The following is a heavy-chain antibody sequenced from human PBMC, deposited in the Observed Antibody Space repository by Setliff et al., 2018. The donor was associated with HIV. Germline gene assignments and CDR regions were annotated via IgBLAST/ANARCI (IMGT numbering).Heavy chain of an antibody. V-gene: IGHV4-38-2*02. CDR3: VRDRSLRFSQSPSLHYFDV. Sequence: PSETLSLTCLVFGYNINDGFHWGWIRQSPREGLEWLGSIYNSGHASYNPSRWSRVTMSVDTSKNRFSLRLTSVTAADTAVYYCVRDRSLRFSQSPSLHYFDVWGQGILVTVSS. CDR1: GYNINDGFH. CDR2: IYNSGHA. J-gene: IGHJ3*01.